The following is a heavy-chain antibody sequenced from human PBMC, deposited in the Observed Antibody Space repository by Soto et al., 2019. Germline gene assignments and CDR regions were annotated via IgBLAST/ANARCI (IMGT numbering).Heavy chain of an antibody. CDR3: ARSGTSYGHVHYYYGMDV. V-gene: IGHV1-2*04. J-gene: IGHJ6*02. Sequence: ASVKVSCKASGYTFTGYYMHWVRQAPGQGLEWMGWINPNSGGTNYAQKFQGWVTMTRDTSISTAYMELSRLRSDDTAVYYCARSGTSYGHVHYYYGMDVWGQGTTVTVSS. CDR2: INPNSGGT. D-gene: IGHD5-18*01. CDR1: GYTFTGYY.